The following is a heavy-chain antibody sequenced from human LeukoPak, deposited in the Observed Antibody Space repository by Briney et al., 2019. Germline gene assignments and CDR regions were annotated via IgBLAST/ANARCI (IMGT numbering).Heavy chain of an antibody. V-gene: IGHV4-38-2*02. CDR1: GYSIISGYY. CDR2: IYHSGST. D-gene: IGHD4-23*01. CDR3: ASHTTVVTPGY. J-gene: IGHJ4*02. Sequence: PSETLSLTCTVSGYSIISGYYWGWIRQPPGKGLEWIGSIYHSGSTYYNPSLKSRVTISVDTSNNQFSLKLNSVTAADTAVYYCASHTTVVTPGYWGQGTLVTVSS.